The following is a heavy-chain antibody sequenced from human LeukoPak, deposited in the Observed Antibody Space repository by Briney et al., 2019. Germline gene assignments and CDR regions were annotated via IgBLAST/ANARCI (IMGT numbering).Heavy chain of an antibody. D-gene: IGHD6-13*01. J-gene: IGHJ4*02. CDR2: ISSSSSYI. Sequence: PGGSLRLSCAASGFTFSSYSMNWVRQAPGKGLEWVSSISSSSSYIYYADSVKGRFTISRDNAKISLYLQMNSLRAEDTAVYYCARDPRIAAAGIFDYWGQGTLVTVSS. CDR3: ARDPRIAAAGIFDY. CDR1: GFTFSSYS. V-gene: IGHV3-21*04.